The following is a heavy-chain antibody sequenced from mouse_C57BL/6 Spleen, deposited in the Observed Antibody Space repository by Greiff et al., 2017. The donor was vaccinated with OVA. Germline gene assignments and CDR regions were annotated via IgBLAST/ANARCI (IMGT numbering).Heavy chain of an antibody. J-gene: IGHJ4*01. V-gene: IGHV3-6*01. CDR1: GYSITSGYY. CDR2: ISYDGSN. CDR3: ASQGWLLLYYAMDY. Sequence: DVHLVESGPGLVKPSQSLSLTCSVTGYSITSGYYWNWIRQFPGNKLEWMGYISYDGSNNYNPSLKNRISITRDTSKNQFFLKLNSVTTEDTATYYCASQGWLLLYYAMDYWGQGTSVTVSS. D-gene: IGHD2-3*01.